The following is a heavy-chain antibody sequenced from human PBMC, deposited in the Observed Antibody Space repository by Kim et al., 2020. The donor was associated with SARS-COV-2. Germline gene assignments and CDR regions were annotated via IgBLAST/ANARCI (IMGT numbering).Heavy chain of an antibody. Sequence: DTTSSPSFQGQVSSSVDKSINTAYLQWSSLEASDTAMYYCARRGYSYSFDYWGQGTLVTVSS. D-gene: IGHD5-12*01. CDR2: DT. J-gene: IGHJ4*02. V-gene: IGHV5-51*01. CDR3: ARRGYSYSFDY.